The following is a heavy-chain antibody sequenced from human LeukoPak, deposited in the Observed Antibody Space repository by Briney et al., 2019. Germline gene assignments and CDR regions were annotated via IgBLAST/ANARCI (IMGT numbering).Heavy chain of an antibody. CDR3: ASYSSSWYREDY. CDR2: INHSGST. V-gene: IGHV4-34*01. Sequence: PSETLSLTCAVYGGSFSGYYWSWIRQPPGKGLEWIGEINHSGSTNYNPSLKSRVTISVDTSKNQFSLKLSSVTAADTAVYYCASYSSSWYREDYWGQGTLVTLSS. CDR1: GGSFSGYY. D-gene: IGHD6-13*01. J-gene: IGHJ4*02.